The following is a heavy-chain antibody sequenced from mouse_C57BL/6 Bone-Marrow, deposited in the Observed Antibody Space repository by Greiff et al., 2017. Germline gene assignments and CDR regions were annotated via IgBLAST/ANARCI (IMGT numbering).Heavy chain of an antibody. CDR1: AVDFSRYW. CDR3: ASRSRLLLWYFDV. V-gene: IGHV4-1*01. Sequence: AAEAVDFSRYWMSWVRRAPGKGLEWIGEINPDSSTINYAPSLKDKFIISRDNAKNTLYLQMSKVRSEDTALYYCASRSRLLLWYFDVWGTGTTVTVSS. CDR2: INPDSSTI. D-gene: IGHD2-3*01. J-gene: IGHJ1*03.